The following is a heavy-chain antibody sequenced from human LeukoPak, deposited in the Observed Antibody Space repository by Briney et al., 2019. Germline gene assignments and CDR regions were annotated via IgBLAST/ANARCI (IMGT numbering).Heavy chain of an antibody. D-gene: IGHD1/OR15-1a*01. Sequence: SPRLSCAASGFTFDDYTMRCARHPAGKGLEWGSLISWDGGSTYYADSVKGRFTISRDNSKNSLYLQMNSLRTEDTALYYCAKDMGNSPAFDYWGQGTLVTVSS. CDR3: AKDMGNSPAFDY. J-gene: IGHJ4*02. V-gene: IGHV3-43*01. CDR2: ISWDGGST. CDR1: GFTFDDYT.